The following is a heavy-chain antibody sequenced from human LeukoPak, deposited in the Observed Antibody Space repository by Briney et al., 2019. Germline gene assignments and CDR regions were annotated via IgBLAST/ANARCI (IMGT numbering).Heavy chain of an antibody. Sequence: PSETLSLTCAVYGGSFSGYYWSWIRQPPGKGLEWIGEINHRGSTNYNPSLKSRVTMSVDTSKNQFSLNLRSVTAADTAVYYCARADYSSSWSHEYFYMDVWGKGTTVTVTS. J-gene: IGHJ6*03. CDR3: ARADYSSSWSHEYFYMDV. CDR2: INHRGST. V-gene: IGHV4-34*01. CDR1: GGSFSGYY. D-gene: IGHD6-13*01.